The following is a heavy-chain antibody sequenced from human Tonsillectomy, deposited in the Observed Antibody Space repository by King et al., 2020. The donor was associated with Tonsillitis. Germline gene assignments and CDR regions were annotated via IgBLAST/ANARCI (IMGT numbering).Heavy chain of an antibody. CDR2: ILPIFDKA. V-gene: IGHV1-69*01. CDR1: VGTFSSYA. Sequence: QLLQSGAEVKKPGSSVKVSCKISVGTFSSYAINWVRQAPGQGLEWMGGILPIFDKADDAQNFQGRVTITADESTSTAYLEMSSLTSGDTAVYYCARGAAAPASWLDPWGQGTLVTVSS. CDR3: ARGAAAPASWLDP. D-gene: IGHD2-15*01. J-gene: IGHJ5*02.